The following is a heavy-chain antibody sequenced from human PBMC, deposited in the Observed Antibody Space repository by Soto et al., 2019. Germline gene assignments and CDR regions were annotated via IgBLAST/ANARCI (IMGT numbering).Heavy chain of an antibody. CDR2: MFHSGNT. V-gene: IGHV4-4*02. Sequence: QVQLRESGPGLVKPSGTLSLTCVVSGGSISTNNWWTWVRQSPGKGLEWIDEMFHSGNTNYSPSLTGRVTISVDKSKNEFSLKVNSVTAADTAVYYSAALGIRVSGGLKRIYSYTGLDVWGQGTMITVSS. CDR1: GGSISTNNW. CDR3: AALGIRVSGGLKRIYSYTGLDV. J-gene: IGHJ6*02. D-gene: IGHD2-21*01.